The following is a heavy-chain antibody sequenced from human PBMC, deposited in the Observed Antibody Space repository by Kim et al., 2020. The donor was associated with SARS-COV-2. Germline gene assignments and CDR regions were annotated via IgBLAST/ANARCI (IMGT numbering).Heavy chain of an antibody. CDR2: IKQDGSEK. CDR1: GFTFSSYW. J-gene: IGHJ4*02. Sequence: GGSLRLSCAASGFTFSSYWMSWARQAPGKGLEWVANIKQDGSEKYYVDSVKGRFTISRDNAKNSLYLQMNSLRAEDTAVYYCARGGGYGDYVHYFDYWGQGTLVTVSS. V-gene: IGHV3-7*03. D-gene: IGHD4-17*01. CDR3: ARGGGYGDYVHYFDY.